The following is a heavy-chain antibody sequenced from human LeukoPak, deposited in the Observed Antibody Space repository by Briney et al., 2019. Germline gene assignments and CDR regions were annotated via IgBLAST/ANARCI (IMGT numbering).Heavy chain of an antibody. J-gene: IGHJ1*01. Sequence: PSETLSLTCTVSGGSISSYYWNWIRQPPGKGLEWIGYSSNSGSTNYNPSLKSRVTISVDKSRNQFSLKLSSVTAADTAVYYCAISPLVERGFYFQHWGQGTLVTVSS. CDR3: AISPLVERGFYFQH. CDR2: SSNSGST. CDR1: GGSISSYY. D-gene: IGHD1-1*01. V-gene: IGHV4-59*08.